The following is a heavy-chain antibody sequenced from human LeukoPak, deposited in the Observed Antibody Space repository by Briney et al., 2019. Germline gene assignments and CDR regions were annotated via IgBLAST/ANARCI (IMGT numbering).Heavy chain of an antibody. V-gene: IGHV4-30-4*08. D-gene: IGHD3-22*01. CDR2: IYYSGST. J-gene: IGHJ4*02. Sequence: SQTLSLTCTVSGGSISSGDYYWSWIRQPPGKGLEWIGYIYYSGSTYYNPSLKSRVTISVDTSKNQFSLKLSSVTAADTAVYCCARALTDYDSSGYATIFDYWGQGTLVTVSS. CDR3: ARALTDYDSSGYATIFDY. CDR1: GGSISSGDYY.